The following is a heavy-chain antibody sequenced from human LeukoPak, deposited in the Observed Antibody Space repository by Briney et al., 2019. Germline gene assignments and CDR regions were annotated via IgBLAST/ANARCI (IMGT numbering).Heavy chain of an antibody. J-gene: IGHJ4*02. D-gene: IGHD2-21*01. CDR1: GFTFSSYA. CDR2: ISGGGGST. Sequence: GGSLRLSCAASGFTFSSYAMSWVRQAPGKGLEWVSAISGGGGSTYYADSVKGRFTISRDNSKNTLCLQLNSLRAEDTAVYYCAKVRDTGGYWHQAFDDWGQGTLVTVSS. CDR3: AKVRDTGGYWHQAFDD. V-gene: IGHV3-23*01.